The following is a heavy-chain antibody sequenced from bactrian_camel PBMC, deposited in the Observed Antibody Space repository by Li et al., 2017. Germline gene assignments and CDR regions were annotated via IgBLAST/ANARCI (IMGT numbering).Heavy chain of an antibody. V-gene: IGHV3-2*01. J-gene: IGHJ4*01. CDR2: IYYDGSNT. D-gene: IGHD2*01. Sequence: HVQLVESGGGSVEAGGSLRLSCAASGFTFSSGYMSWVRQAPGKGLEWMCTIYYDGSNTYCADSVKGRFTISKDDAKNTLYLEMDTLAPEDTAVYYCAADLPGSCSGGYCSLGSHYWGQGTQVTVS. CDR1: GFTFSSGY. CDR3: AADLPGSCSGGYCSLGSHY.